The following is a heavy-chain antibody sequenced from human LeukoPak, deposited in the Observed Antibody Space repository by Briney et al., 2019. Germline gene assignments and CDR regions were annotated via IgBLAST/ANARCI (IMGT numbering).Heavy chain of an antibody. J-gene: IGHJ4*02. CDR2: ISSGSSAI. D-gene: IGHD4-17*01. V-gene: IGHV3-69-1*01. CDR1: GFTLSDHY. Sequence: GGSLRLSCAASGFTLSDHYMDWVRQAPGKGLEWVSIISSGSSAIFSADALKGRFTISRDDAKNLLYLDMNSLRAEDTAVYYCARGHTAVTRHFDFWGQGTLVTVSS. CDR3: ARGHTAVTRHFDF.